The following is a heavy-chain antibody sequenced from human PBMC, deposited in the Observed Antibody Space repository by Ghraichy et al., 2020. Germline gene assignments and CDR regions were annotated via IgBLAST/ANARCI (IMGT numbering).Heavy chain of an antibody. CDR1: GGTFSSYA. D-gene: IGHD4-11*01. V-gene: IGHV1-69*10. Sequence: SVKVSCKASGGTFSSYAISWVRQAPGQGLEWMGGIIPIFGIANYAQKFQGRVTITADKSTSTAYMELSSLRSEDTAVYYCARGRRSKGFDYWGQGTLVSVSS. CDR2: IIPIFGIA. CDR3: ARGRRSKGFDY. J-gene: IGHJ4*02.